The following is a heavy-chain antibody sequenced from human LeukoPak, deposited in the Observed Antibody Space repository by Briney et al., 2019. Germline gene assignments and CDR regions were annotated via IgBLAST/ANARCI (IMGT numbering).Heavy chain of an antibody. CDR1: GFTFSSYA. D-gene: IGHD3-10*01. CDR3: ARGNYYGSGSYLSEYYFDY. Sequence: PGGSLRLSCAASGFTFSSYAMHWVRQAPGKGLEWVAVISYDGSNKYYADSVKGRFTISRDNSKNTLYLQMNRLRAEDTAVYYCARGNYYGSGSYLSEYYFDYWGQGTLVTVSS. CDR2: ISYDGSNK. V-gene: IGHV3-30-3*01. J-gene: IGHJ4*02.